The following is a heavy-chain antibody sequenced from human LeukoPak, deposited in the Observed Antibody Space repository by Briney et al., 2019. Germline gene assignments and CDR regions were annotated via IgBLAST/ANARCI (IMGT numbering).Heavy chain of an antibody. CDR3: ARTYYDYWSGYFGVYYYYGMDV. CDR1: AYTFTSYD. J-gene: IGHJ6*02. Sequence: GASVKVSCKASAYTFTSYDINWVRQATGQGLEWMGWMNPNSGNTGYAQKFQGRVTMTRNTSISTAYMELSSLRSEDTAVYYCARTYYDYWSGYFGVYYYYGMDVWGQGTTVTVSS. D-gene: IGHD3-3*01. CDR2: MNPNSGNT. V-gene: IGHV1-8*01.